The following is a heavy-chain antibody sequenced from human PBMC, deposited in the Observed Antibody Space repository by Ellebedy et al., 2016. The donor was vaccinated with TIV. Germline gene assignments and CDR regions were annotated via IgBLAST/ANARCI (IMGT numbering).Heavy chain of an antibody. V-gene: IGHV1-18*01. CDR2: ISAYNGNT. Sequence: ASVKVSCXASGYTFTSYGISWVRQAPGQGLEWMGWISAYNGNTNYAQKLQGRVTMTTDTSTSTAYMELRSLRSDDTAVYYCARGLISIDSSDPPYWGQGTLVTVSS. D-gene: IGHD3-22*01. CDR3: ARGLISIDSSDPPY. J-gene: IGHJ4*02. CDR1: GYTFTSYG.